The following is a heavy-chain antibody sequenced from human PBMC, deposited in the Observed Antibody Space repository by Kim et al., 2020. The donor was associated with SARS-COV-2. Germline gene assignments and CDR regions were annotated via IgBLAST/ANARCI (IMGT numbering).Heavy chain of an antibody. D-gene: IGHD6-19*01. V-gene: IGHV1-18*01. Sequence: ASVKVSCKASGYTFTSYGISWVRQAPGQGLEWMGWISAYNGNTNYAQKLQGRVTMTTDTSTSTAYMELRSLRSDDTAVYYCARERRPGEDSSGWYDYYYGMDVWGQGTTVTVSS. CDR3: ARERRPGEDSSGWYDYYYGMDV. CDR1: GYTFTSYG. J-gene: IGHJ6*02. CDR2: ISAYNGNT.